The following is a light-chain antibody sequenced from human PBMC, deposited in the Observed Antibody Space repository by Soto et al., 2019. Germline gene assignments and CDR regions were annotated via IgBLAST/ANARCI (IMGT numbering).Light chain of an antibody. CDR1: SSDVGTYNY. J-gene: IGLJ1*01. V-gene: IGLV2-14*01. CDR2: EVT. Sequence: QSVLTQPASVSGSPGQSITISCTGSSSDVGTYNYVSWYQQHPGKAPKLIIYEVTNRPSGVSNRFSGSKSGNTASLTVSGLRAEDEADYYCSSYTSSNSLVFGTGTKVTVL. CDR3: SSYTSSNSLV.